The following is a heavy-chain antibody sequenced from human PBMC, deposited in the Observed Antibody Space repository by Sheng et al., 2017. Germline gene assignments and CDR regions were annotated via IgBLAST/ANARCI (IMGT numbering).Heavy chain of an antibody. D-gene: IGHD3-22*01. CDR3: ARDLGSSGYYPDC. Sequence: QLQLQESGPGLVKPSETLSLTCTVSGGSISTSSYYWGWIRQPPGKGLEWIGSISYSGSTYYKPSLKSRVIISVDTSKNQFSLKLSSATAADTAVYFCARDLGSSGYYPDCWGQGTLVTVSS. CDR2: ISYSGST. V-gene: IGHV4-39*07. J-gene: IGHJ4*02. CDR1: GGSISTSSYY.